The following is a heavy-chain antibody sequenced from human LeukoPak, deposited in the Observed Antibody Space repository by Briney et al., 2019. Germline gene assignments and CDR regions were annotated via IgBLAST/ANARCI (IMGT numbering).Heavy chain of an antibody. J-gene: IGHJ6*03. Sequence: PGGSLRLSCAASGFTFSNAWMSCVRQAPGKGLEWVGRIKSKTDGGTTDYAAPVKGRFTISRDDSKNTLYLQMNSLKTEDTAVYYCTTDSSGWFYYYYYMDVWGKGTTVTVSS. CDR1: GFTFSNAW. V-gene: IGHV3-15*01. CDR3: TTDSSGWFYYYYYMDV. CDR2: IKSKTDGGTT. D-gene: IGHD6-19*01.